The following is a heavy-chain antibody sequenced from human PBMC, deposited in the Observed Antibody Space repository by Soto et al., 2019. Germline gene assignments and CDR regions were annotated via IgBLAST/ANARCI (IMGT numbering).Heavy chain of an antibody. J-gene: IGHJ4*02. CDR1: GFMFNKYA. Sequence: QVQLVQSGAGVKKPGASLNISCTASGFMFNKYALPWVCQAPGQRPEWMGWINGGNGNTRYSEKFQGRVTITRDTYASTIIYLALSGLSSEDTAIYFCARDWSDQAVAGIPRLPHWGQGTVVTVSS. V-gene: IGHV1-3*01. CDR3: ARDWSDQAVAGIPRLPH. CDR2: INGGNGNT. D-gene: IGHD6-19*01.